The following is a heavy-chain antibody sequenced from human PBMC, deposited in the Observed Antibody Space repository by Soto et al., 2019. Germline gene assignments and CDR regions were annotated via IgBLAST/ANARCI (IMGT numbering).Heavy chain of an antibody. J-gene: IGHJ4*02. Sequence: PGGSLRLSCAASGFTFSSYGVHWVRQAPGKGLEWVAVIWYDGSNKYYADSVKGRFTISRDNSKNTLYLQMNSLRAEDTAVYYCAREHYDSSGYYRPHFFDYWGQGTLVTVSS. CDR3: AREHYDSSGYYRPHFFDY. V-gene: IGHV3-33*01. D-gene: IGHD3-22*01. CDR1: GFTFSSYG. CDR2: IWYDGSNK.